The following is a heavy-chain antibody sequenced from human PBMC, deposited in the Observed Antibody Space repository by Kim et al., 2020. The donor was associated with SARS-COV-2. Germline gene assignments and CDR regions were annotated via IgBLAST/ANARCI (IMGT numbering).Heavy chain of an antibody. CDR2: TKNKANSYTT. CDR1: GFTFSDHY. D-gene: IGHD3-10*01. V-gene: IGHV3-72*01. CDR3: AREGNYVSRSYSPRFLQF. J-gene: IGHJ4*02. Sequence: GGSLRLSCAASGFTFSDHYMDWVRQAPGKGLEWIGQTKNKANSYTTEYAASVKGRFTISRDDSKNSLYLQMTSLQTEDTAVYYCAREGNYVSRSYSPRFLQFWGQGTLVTVSS.